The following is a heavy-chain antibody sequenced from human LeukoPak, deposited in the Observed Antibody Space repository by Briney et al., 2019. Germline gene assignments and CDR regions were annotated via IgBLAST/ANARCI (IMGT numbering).Heavy chain of an antibody. CDR3: ARVGLAAAGTDDAFDI. J-gene: IGHJ3*02. CDR2: INHSGST. D-gene: IGHD6-13*01. CDR1: GGSFSGYY. V-gene: IGHV4-34*01. Sequence: PSETLSLTCAVYGGSFSGYYWSWIRQPPGKGLEWIGEINHSGSTNYNPSLKSRVTISVDTSKNQFSLKLSSVTAADTAVYYCARVGLAAAGTDDAFDIWGQGTMVTVSS.